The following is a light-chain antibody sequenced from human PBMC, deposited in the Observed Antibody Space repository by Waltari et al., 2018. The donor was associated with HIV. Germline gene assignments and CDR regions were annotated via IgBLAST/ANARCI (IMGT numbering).Light chain of an antibody. CDR2: QDS. J-gene: IGLJ3*02. CDR1: KLGDKY. CDR3: QAWDSSTAWV. Sequence: SYELTPPPSVSVSPGQTASIPCSGDKLGDKYACWYQQKPGQSPVLVIYQDSKRPSGIPERFSGSNSGNTATLTISGTQAMDEADYYCQAWDSSTAWVFGGGTKLTVL. V-gene: IGLV3-1*01.